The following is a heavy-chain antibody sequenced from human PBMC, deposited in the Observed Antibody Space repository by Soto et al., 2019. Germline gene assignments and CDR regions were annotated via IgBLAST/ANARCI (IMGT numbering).Heavy chain of an antibody. J-gene: IGHJ3*02. CDR1: GFTFRNYF. Sequence: EVQLVESGGGLVQPGGSLRLSCAASGFTFRNYFMSWVRQAPGKGLEWVSNINQEGSGKYYVDSVRGRCTISRDNAENSLYLQMNSLRAEDTALYYCGRWKYAFDIWGQGTMVTVSS. V-gene: IGHV3-7*01. CDR2: INQEGSGK. D-gene: IGHD1-7*01. CDR3: GRWKYAFDI.